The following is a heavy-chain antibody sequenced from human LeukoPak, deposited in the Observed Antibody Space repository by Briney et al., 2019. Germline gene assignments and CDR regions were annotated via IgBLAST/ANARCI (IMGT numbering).Heavy chain of an antibody. CDR3: ARDLVTVTKGFDI. Sequence: SETLSLTCAVSDDSFSSHYWTWIRQPPGKGLEWIGYISYIGSTNYNPSLKSRATISIDTSKNQFSLKLTSVTAADTAVYYCARDLVTVTKGFDIWGQGTMVSVSS. V-gene: IGHV4-59*11. CDR2: ISYIGST. J-gene: IGHJ3*02. D-gene: IGHD4-17*01. CDR1: DDSFSSHY.